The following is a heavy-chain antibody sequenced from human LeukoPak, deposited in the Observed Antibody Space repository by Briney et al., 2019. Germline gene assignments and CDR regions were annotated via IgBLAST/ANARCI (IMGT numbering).Heavy chain of an antibody. V-gene: IGHV3-74*01. CDR2: INNDGSST. D-gene: IGHD2-21*01. CDR3: GKIDWDDFDI. Sequence: GGSLRLSCAASGFTFSSYGMHWVRQAPGKGLVWVSRINNDGSSTNYADSVKGRFTISRDNAKNTLYLQMNSLRAEDTAVYYCGKIDWDDFDIWGQGTMVTVSS. J-gene: IGHJ3*02. CDR1: GFTFSSYG.